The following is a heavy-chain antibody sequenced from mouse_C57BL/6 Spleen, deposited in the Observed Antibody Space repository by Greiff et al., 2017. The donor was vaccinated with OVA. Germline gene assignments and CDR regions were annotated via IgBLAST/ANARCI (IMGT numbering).Heavy chain of an antibody. V-gene: IGHV1-80*01. CDR3: ARRTTGSWMGY. CDR2: IYPGDGDT. CDR1: GYAFSSYW. D-gene: IGHD1-1*01. J-gene: IGHJ4*01. Sequence: QVQLKESGAELVKPGASVKISCKASGYAFSSYWMNWVKQRPGKGLEWIGQIYPGDGDTNYNAKFTGMATLTADKSSSTVYMQLSSLTSEDSAVYFCARRTTGSWMGYWGQGTSVTVSS.